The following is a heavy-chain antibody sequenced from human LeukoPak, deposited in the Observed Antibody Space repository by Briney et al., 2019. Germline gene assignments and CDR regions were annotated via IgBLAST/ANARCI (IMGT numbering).Heavy chain of an antibody. CDR1: GASFNDYY. Sequence: PSETLSLTCAVYGASFNDYYWSWIRHSPTKGLEWIGEVNHSGSAKYNPSLKSRVTISADKSKNQFFLRLSPVAAADSGVYYCARERASNIHDNWFDPWGQGTLVTVSS. D-gene: IGHD2/OR15-2a*01. J-gene: IGHJ5*02. V-gene: IGHV4-34*01. CDR2: VNHSGSA. CDR3: ARERASNIHDNWFDP.